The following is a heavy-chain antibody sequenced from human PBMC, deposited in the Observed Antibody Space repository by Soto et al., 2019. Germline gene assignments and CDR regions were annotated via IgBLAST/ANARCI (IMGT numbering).Heavy chain of an antibody. CDR1: GFSFNEAW. CDR3: TTGSVEGI. V-gene: IGHV3-15*07. CDR2: IKTSAGGGAT. J-gene: IGHJ6*02. Sequence: EVQLVESAGGLVKPGGSLRLSCVASGFSFNEAWMNWVRQAPGQGLEWVGRIKTSAGGGATNYAAPVQGRFTISRDDLKNTLYLHMNSLRTEDTAIYYCTTGSVEGIWGQGTTVIVSS. D-gene: IGHD2-15*01.